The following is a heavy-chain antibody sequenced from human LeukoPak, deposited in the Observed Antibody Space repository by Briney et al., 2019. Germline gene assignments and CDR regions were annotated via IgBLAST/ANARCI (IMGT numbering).Heavy chain of an antibody. J-gene: IGHJ6*02. D-gene: IGHD2-15*01. V-gene: IGHV3-11*01. CDR2: ISSSGSTI. CDR1: GFTFSDYY. CDR3: ARRCGSGGNCYSLYYYYGMDV. Sequence: GGSLRLSCAASGFTFSDYYMSWIRQAPGKGLEWVSYISSSGSTIYYADSVKGRFTISRDNAKNSLYLQMNSLRAEDTAVYYCARRCGSGGNCYSLYYYYGMDVWGQGTTVTVSS.